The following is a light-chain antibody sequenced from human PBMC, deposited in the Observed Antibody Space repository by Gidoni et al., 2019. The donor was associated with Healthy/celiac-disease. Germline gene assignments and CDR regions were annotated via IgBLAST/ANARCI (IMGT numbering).Light chain of an antibody. J-gene: IGKJ5*01. CDR1: QSLLHSNGYNY. Sequence: DIVMTQSSLSLPVTPGEPASISCRSSQSLLHSNGYNYLDWYLQKPGQSPQLLIYLGSNRASGVPDRFSGSGSGIDFTLKISRVEAEDVGVYYCMQALQTPITFGQGTRLEIK. CDR3: MQALQTPIT. V-gene: IGKV2-28*01. CDR2: LGS.